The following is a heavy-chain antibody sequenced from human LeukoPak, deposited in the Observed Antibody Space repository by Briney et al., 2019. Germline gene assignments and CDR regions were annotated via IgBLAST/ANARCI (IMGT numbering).Heavy chain of an antibody. D-gene: IGHD3-3*01. CDR2: IYTSGST. Sequence: SETLSLTCTASGGSISSYYWSWIRQPAGKGLEWIGRIYTSGSTNYNPSLKSRVTMSVDTSKNQFSLKLSSVTAADTAVYYCARDRRGLRFLDRDPGSWFDPWGQGTLVTVSS. J-gene: IGHJ5*02. CDR1: GGSISSYY. CDR3: ARDRRGLRFLDRDPGSWFDP. V-gene: IGHV4-4*07.